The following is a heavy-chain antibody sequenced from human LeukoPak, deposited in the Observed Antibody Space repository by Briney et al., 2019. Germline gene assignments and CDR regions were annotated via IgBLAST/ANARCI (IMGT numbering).Heavy chain of an antibody. CDR2: IHYSGST. V-gene: IGHV4-61*01. CDR3: AREDWTTLDY. Sequence: RPSETLSLTCTVSGVSVSSGSYYWSWIRQPPGRGLEWIGYIHYSGSTNYNPSLKSRVIISVDTSKDQFSLRLSSVTPADTAVYYCAREDWTTLDYWGQGTLVTVSS. CDR1: GVSVSSGSYY. J-gene: IGHJ4*02. D-gene: IGHD3/OR15-3a*01.